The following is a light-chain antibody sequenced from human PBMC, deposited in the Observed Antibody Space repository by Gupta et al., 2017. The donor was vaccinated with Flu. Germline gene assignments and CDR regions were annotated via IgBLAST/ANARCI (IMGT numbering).Light chain of an antibody. Sequence: EIVMTPAPDSLAMSLGERAHISCKSSQSHLYNSNNKNYLAWYQQKPGQPPKLLIYWASTRESGVSDRFSGSGSGTDFTLTITSLQAEDVAVYYCQQYCSTPWTFGRGTQVEIK. J-gene: IGKJ1*01. V-gene: IGKV4-1*01. CDR1: QSHLYNSNNKNY. CDR2: WAS. CDR3: QQYCSTPWT.